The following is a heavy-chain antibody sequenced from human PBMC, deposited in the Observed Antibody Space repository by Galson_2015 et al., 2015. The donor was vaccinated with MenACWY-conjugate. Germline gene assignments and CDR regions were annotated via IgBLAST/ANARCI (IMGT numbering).Heavy chain of an antibody. V-gene: IGHV3-48*04. J-gene: IGHJ4*02. CDR1: GFTFGIYT. D-gene: IGHD4-17*01. Sequence: SLRLSCAASGFTFGIYTMNWVRQAPGKGLEWVSYISSSSGTIYYADSVKGRFTISRDNAKNSLYLQINSLRVEDTAMYFCARDPYGDYYFDYWGQGTLVTVSS. CDR2: ISSSSGTI. CDR3: ARDPYGDYYFDY.